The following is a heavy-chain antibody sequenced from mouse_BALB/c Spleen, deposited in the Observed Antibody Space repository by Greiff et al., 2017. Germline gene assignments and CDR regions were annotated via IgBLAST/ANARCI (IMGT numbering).Heavy chain of an antibody. CDR3: ARSGYGNYVDYAMDY. Sequence: EVQVVESGGGLVQPGGSRKLSCAASGFTFSSFGMHWVRQAPEKGLEWVAYISSGSSTIYYADTVKGRFTISRDNPKNTLFLQMTSLRSEDTAMYYCARSGYGNYVDYAMDYWGQGTSVTVSS. CDR2: ISSGSSTI. V-gene: IGHV5-17*02. CDR1: GFTFSSFG. J-gene: IGHJ4*01. D-gene: IGHD2-10*02.